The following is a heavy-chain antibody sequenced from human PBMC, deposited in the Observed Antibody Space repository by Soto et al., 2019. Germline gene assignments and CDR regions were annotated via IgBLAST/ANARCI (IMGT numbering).Heavy chain of an antibody. J-gene: IGHJ6*02. CDR1: GFTFSSDW. V-gene: IGHV3-74*01. CDR3: ARVFLPQNYYGSGSYYKGPVSSYYYGMDV. CDR2: INTDGSGT. Sequence: GSLRLSCAASGFTFSSDWMHWVRQAPGKGQEWVSRINTDGSGTTYADSVKGRFTISRDNSKNTLYLQMNSLRAEDTAVYYCARVFLPQNYYGSGSYYKGPVSSYYYGMDVWGQGTTVTVSS. D-gene: IGHD3-10*01.